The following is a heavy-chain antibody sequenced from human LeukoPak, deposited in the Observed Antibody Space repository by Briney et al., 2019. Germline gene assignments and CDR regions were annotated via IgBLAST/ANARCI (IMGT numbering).Heavy chain of an antibody. J-gene: IGHJ6*02. D-gene: IGHD3-22*01. CDR1: GFTFSSYA. Sequence: GRSLRLSCAASGFTFSSYAMHWVRQAPGKGLEWVAVISYDGSNKYYADSVKGRFTISRDNSKNTLYLQMNSLRAEDTAVYYCARWSERVTMIVVVSYGMDVWGQGTTVTVSS. CDR3: ARWSERVTMIVVVSYGMDV. CDR2: ISYDGSNK. V-gene: IGHV3-30-3*01.